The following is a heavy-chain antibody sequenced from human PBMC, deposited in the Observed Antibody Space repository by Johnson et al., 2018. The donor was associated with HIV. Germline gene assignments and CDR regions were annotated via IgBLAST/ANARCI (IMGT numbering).Heavy chain of an antibody. J-gene: IGHJ3*02. CDR2: IKQDGSEK. D-gene: IGHD5-12*01. Sequence: VQLVESGGGLVQPGGSLRLSCAVSGFTFTDAWMSWVRQAPGKGLEWVVNIKQDGSEKYYVDSVKGRFTISRDNSKNTLYLQMNSLRAEDTAVYYCAREGGYSGYEGVGHTNDAFDIWGQGTMVTVSS. CDR1: GFTFTDAW. CDR3: AREGGYSGYEGVGHTNDAFDI. V-gene: IGHV3-7*03.